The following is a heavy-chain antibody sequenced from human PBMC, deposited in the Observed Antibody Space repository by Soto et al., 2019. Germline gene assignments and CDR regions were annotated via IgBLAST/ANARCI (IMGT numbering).Heavy chain of an antibody. CDR3: VSDRGYGHASVPYS. Sequence: QAQLVEAGGGVVQPGRSLRLSCAASGFAFSSYGMHWVRQAPGTGLEWVAVISYDVSLQHYADSVKGRFTISRDNSKNMVLMQISSLRAEDTAVYYCVSDRGYGHASVPYSWGQGTLVSVSS. CDR2: ISYDVSLQ. V-gene: IGHV3-30*03. CDR1: GFAFSSYG. D-gene: IGHD5-18*01. J-gene: IGHJ4*02.